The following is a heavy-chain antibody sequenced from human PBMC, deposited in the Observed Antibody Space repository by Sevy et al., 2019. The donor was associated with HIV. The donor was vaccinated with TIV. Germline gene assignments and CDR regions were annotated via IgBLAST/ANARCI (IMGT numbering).Heavy chain of an antibody. CDR3: AGENAWGRGYS. Sequence: SETRSLTCTVSGGSITSLYWNWIRQPPGKGLEWIANIYYNGHINYNPSLKSRVTLSLDTSKNQFSLRLSSVAAADTAMYYCAGENAWGRGYSWGQGTLVTVSS. CDR1: GGSITSLY. CDR2: IYYNGHI. D-gene: IGHD1-26*01. V-gene: IGHV4-59*08. J-gene: IGHJ4*02.